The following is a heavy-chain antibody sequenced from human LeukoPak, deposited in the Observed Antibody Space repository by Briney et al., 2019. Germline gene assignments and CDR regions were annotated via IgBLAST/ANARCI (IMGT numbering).Heavy chain of an antibody. CDR1: GITFSSYA. CDR2: ISGGGVST. CDR3: ARRGSSWCFDY. D-gene: IGHD6-13*01. J-gene: IGHJ4*02. V-gene: IGHV3-23*01. Sequence: PGGSLRLSCAASGITFSSYAMSWVRQAPGKGLEWVSAISGGGVSTYYADSVKGRFTISRDNSKNTLYLQMNSLIGEDTAVYYRARRGSSWCFDYWGQGTLVTVSS.